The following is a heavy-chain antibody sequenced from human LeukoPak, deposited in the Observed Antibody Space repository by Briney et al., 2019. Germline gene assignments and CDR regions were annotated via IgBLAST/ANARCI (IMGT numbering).Heavy chain of an antibody. J-gene: IGHJ4*02. CDR3: ARDLRSAFDY. V-gene: IGHV3-21*01. CDR1: GFTFSSYG. D-gene: IGHD4-17*01. Sequence: GGSLRLSCAAPGFTFSSYGMHWVRQAPGKGLEWVSSISSSSSNIYYADSVKGRFTISRDNAKNSLYLQMNSLRAEDTAVYYCARDLRSAFDYWGQGTLVTVSS. CDR2: ISSSSSNI.